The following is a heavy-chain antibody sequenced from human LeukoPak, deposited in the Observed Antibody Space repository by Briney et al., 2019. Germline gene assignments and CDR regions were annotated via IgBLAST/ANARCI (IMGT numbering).Heavy chain of an antibody. J-gene: IGHJ4*02. CDR1: GGSISSYY. D-gene: IGHD6-6*01. CDR2: IYYSGST. V-gene: IGHV4-59*08. Sequence: SETLSLTCTVAGGSISSYYWSWIRQPPGKGLEWIGYIYYSGSTNYNPSLKSRATISVDTSTNQFSLKLSSVTAADTAVYYCARHDAGIAARTYFDYWGQGTLVIVSS. CDR3: ARHDAGIAARTYFDY.